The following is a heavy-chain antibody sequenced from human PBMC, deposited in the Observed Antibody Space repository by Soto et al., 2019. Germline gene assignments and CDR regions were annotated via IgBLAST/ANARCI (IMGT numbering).Heavy chain of an antibody. V-gene: IGHV4-59*01. J-gene: IGHJ4*02. Sequence: SETLSLTCTVSGGSISSYYWSWIRQPPGKGLEWIGYIYYSGSTNYNPSLKSRVTISVDTSKNQFSLKLSSVTAADTAVYYCARAGYYYDSSGYPVLDYWGQGTLVTVPQ. CDR2: IYYSGST. CDR1: GGSISSYY. D-gene: IGHD3-22*01. CDR3: ARAGYYYDSSGYPVLDY.